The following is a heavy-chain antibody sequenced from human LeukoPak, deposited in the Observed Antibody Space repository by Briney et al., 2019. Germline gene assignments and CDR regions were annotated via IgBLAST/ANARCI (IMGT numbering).Heavy chain of an antibody. CDR2: MNPNSGNT. D-gene: IGHD2-21*01. Sequence: GASAKVSCKASGYTFTSYDINWVRQATGQGLEWMGWMNPNSGNTRYAQKFQGRVTMTRNSSISTAYMELSRLRSEDTAVYYCAREHIVTRPGGYYYYGMDVWGQGTTVTVSS. J-gene: IGHJ6*02. V-gene: IGHV1-8*01. CDR1: GYTFTSYD. CDR3: AREHIVTRPGGYYYYGMDV.